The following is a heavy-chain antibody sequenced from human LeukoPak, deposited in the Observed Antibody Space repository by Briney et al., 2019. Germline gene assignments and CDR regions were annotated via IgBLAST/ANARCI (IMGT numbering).Heavy chain of an antibody. CDR1: GFTFSGSA. V-gene: IGHV3-73*01. J-gene: IGHJ6*03. CDR3: TTFPPYDYVWGSYLRNPGYYMDV. CDR2: IRSKANSYAT. Sequence: GGSLRLSCAASGFTFSGSAMHWVRQASGKGLEWVGRIRSKANSYATAYAASVKGRFTISRDDSKNTAYLQMNSLKTEDTAVYYCTTFPPYDYVWGSYLRNPGYYMDVWGKGTTVTVSS. D-gene: IGHD3-16*01.